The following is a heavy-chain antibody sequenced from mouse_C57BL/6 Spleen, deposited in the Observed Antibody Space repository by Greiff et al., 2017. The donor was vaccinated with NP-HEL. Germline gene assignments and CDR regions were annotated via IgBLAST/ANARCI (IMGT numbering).Heavy chain of an antibody. J-gene: IGHJ4*01. CDR1: GFTFSDYG. CDR3: ARRYYYGNYYAMDY. Sequence: DVKLVESGGGLVKPGGSLKLSCAASGFTFSDYGMHWVRQAPEKGLEWVAYISSGSSTIYYADTVKGRFTISRDNAKNTLFLQMTSLRSEDTAMDYCARRYYYGNYYAMDYWGQGTSVTVSS. CDR2: ISSGSSTI. V-gene: IGHV5-17*01. D-gene: IGHD1-1*01.